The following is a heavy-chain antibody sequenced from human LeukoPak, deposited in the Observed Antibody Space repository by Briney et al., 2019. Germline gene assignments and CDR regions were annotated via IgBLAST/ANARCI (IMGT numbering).Heavy chain of an antibody. J-gene: IGHJ3*02. CDR1: GFTFSSYG. D-gene: IGHD3-22*01. Sequence: GGSLRLSCAASGFTFSSYGMHWVRQAPGKGLEWVVFIRYDGSNKYYADSVKGRYTISRDNSKNTLYLQMNGLRAEDTAVYYCAKVDYYYDSSGYYSPPDAFDIWGQGTMVTVSS. CDR2: IRYDGSNK. V-gene: IGHV3-30*02. CDR3: AKVDYYYDSSGYYSPPDAFDI.